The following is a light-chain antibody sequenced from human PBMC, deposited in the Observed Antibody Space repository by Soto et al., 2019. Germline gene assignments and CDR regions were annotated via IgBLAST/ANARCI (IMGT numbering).Light chain of an antibody. CDR1: SNDVGGYNY. V-gene: IGLV2-14*01. J-gene: IGLJ1*01. Sequence: QSALTQPASVSGSPGQSITISCTGTSNDVGGYNYVSWYQQHLGKAPKLMIYEVSSRPSGISNRFSGSKSGNAASLTISGLQAEDEADYYCSSYTTSSTYVFGTGTQLTVL. CDR2: EVS. CDR3: SSYTTSSTYV.